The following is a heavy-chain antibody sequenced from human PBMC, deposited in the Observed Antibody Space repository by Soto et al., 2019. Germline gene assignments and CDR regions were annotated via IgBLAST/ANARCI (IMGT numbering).Heavy chain of an antibody. CDR1: SDSINNNF. Sequence: SETLSLTCTVSSDSINNNFWNWIRQPPSKGLEWIGYIHNSGSTDQNPSLRSRVTISMDTSKNHFSLTLTSVTAADTAVYYCARGRAVTGSFYFDYWGKGTLVTVSS. J-gene: IGHJ4*02. CDR3: ARGRAVTGSFYFDY. V-gene: IGHV4-59*01. CDR2: IHNSGST. D-gene: IGHD6-19*01.